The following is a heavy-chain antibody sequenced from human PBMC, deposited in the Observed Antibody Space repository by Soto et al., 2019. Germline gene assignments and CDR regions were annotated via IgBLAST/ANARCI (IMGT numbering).Heavy chain of an antibody. V-gene: IGHV1-18*01. CDR3: ARYRGDPYWYFDL. D-gene: IGHD4-17*01. J-gene: IGHJ2*01. CDR2: ISVYNDNR. CDR1: GYTFTEYD. Sequence: QVQLVQSGAEVRKPGASVKVSCKASGYTFTEYDISWVRQAPGQGLEWMGCISVYNDNRHYAEKVQGRVTLTIDKSTSTAYMEMRSLISDDTAIYYCARYRGDPYWYFDLWGRGTLVTVSS.